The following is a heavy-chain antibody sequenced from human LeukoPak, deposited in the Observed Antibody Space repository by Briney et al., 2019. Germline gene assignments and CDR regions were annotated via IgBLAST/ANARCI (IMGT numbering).Heavy chain of an antibody. J-gene: IGHJ4*02. CDR2: ISGSGGST. V-gene: IGHV3-23*01. CDR1: GFIFSSYA. CDR3: AEDFIAVAGTYFDY. D-gene: IGHD6-19*01. Sequence: GGSLRLSCAASGFIFSSYAMSWVRQAPGKGLEWVSTISGSGGSTYYADSVKGRFTISRDNSKNTLYLQMNSLRAEDTAVYYCAEDFIAVAGTYFDYWGQGTLVTVSS.